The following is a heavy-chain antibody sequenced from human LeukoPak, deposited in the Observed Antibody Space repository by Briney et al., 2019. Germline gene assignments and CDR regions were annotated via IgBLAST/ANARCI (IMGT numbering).Heavy chain of an antibody. CDR3: ARSPPTYAFDI. CDR1: GLTVSNNY. CDR2: IFSGGGT. J-gene: IGHJ3*02. V-gene: IGHV3-66*01. Sequence: PGGSLRLSCVVSGLTVSNNYMTWVRQAPGKGLEWVSLIFSGGGTYYADSVKGRFTISRDSSKNTLYLQMNSLRAEDTALYYCARSPPTYAFDIWGQGTMVTVSS.